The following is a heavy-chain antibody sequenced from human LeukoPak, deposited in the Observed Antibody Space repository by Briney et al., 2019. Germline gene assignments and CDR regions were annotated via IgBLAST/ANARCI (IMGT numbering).Heavy chain of an antibody. CDR3: ARGLRRSSTSH. J-gene: IGHJ4*02. D-gene: IGHD2-2*01. CDR2: ISWNSGSI. Sequence: GGSLRLSCAASGFTCDDYAMHWVRQAPGKGLEWVSGISWNSGSIGYADSVKGRFTISRDNAKNSLYLQMNSLRAEDTALYYCARGLRRSSTSHWGQGTLVTVSS. V-gene: IGHV3-9*01. CDR1: GFTCDDYA.